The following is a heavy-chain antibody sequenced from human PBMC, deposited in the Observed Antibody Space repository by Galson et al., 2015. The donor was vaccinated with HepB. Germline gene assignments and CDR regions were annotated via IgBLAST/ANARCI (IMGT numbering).Heavy chain of an antibody. J-gene: IGHJ4*02. CDR1: GYTFTSYG. V-gene: IGHV1-18*01. Sequence: SVKVSCKASGYTFTSYGISWVRQAPGQGLEWMGWISAYNGNTNYAQKLQGRVTMTTDTSTSTAYMELRSLRSDDTAVYYCARDLGIVVVVAGIDYFDYWGQGTLVTVSS. CDR3: ARDLGIVVVVAGIDYFDY. D-gene: IGHD2-15*01. CDR2: ISAYNGNT.